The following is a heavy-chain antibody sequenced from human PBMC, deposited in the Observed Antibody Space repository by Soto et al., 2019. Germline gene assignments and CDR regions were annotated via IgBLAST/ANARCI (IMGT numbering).Heavy chain of an antibody. CDR3: ARDLRIVGAIADYYYCMDV. V-gene: IGHV5-51*01. CDR1: GYSFTSYW. Sequence: GESLKISCKGSGYSFTSYWIGWVRQMPGKGLEWMWIIYPGDSDTRCSPSFQGQVTISADKYISTAYLQWRSLKASDTAMYYCARDLRIVGAIADYYYCMDVWGQGTTVTVSS. CDR2: IYPGDSDT. J-gene: IGHJ6*02. D-gene: IGHD1-26*01.